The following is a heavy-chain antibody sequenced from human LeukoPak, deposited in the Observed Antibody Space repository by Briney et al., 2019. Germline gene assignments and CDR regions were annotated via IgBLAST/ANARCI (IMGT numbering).Heavy chain of an antibody. CDR3: ARLRRNSDRSDFFYYYDH. Sequence: GGSLRLSCAASGFTFRDYSMNWVRQAPGQGLEWVASVNTVSSYIYYADPMRGRFTISRDNAKNSLFLQMNSLRAEDTAVYYCARLRRNSDRSDFFYYYDHWGQGTLVTVSS. V-gene: IGHV3-21*01. J-gene: IGHJ4*02. D-gene: IGHD3-22*01. CDR1: GFTFRDYS. CDR2: VNTVSSYI.